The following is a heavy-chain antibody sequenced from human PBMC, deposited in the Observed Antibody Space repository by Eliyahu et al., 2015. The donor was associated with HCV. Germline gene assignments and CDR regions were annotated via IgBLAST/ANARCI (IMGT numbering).Heavy chain of an antibody. Sequence: QLQLQESGPGLVKPSETLSLTCIVSGGSISSRSYYWGWIRQPPGKGLEWIGSMHYDGRTYYNPSLKSRVSISIDTSKNQFSLRLSSVTAADTAVYYCARHSAYEFDSSEFYWGQGTLVTVS. D-gene: IGHD3-22*01. CDR1: GGSISSRSYY. CDR3: ARHSAYEFDSSEFY. V-gene: IGHV4-39*01. CDR2: MHYDGRT. J-gene: IGHJ4*02.